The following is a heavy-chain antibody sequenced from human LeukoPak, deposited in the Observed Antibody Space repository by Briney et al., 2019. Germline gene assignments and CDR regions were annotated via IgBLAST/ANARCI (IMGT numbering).Heavy chain of an antibody. CDR2: INHSGST. J-gene: IGHJ4*02. V-gene: IGHV4-34*01. CDR3: AREVAYGSSTDY. D-gene: IGHD2-2*01. Sequence: SETLSLTCAIYGGSFSGYYWSWIRQPPGKGLEWIGEINHSGSTNYNPSLKSRVTISVDTSKNQFSLKLSSVTAADTAVYYCAREVAYGSSTDYWGQGTLVTVSS. CDR1: GGSFSGYY.